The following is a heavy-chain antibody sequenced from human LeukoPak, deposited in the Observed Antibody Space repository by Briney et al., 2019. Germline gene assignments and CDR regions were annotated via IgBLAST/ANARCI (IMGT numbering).Heavy chain of an antibody. V-gene: IGHV3-30*03. Sequence: GGSLRLSCAASGFTFSSYGMHWVRQPPGKGLEWVAVISYDGSNKYYADSVKGRFTISRDNSKNTLYLQMNSLRAEDTAVYYCARPTYGVGAFDIWGQGTMVTVSS. CDR1: GFTFSSYG. D-gene: IGHD4-17*01. CDR2: ISYDGSNK. J-gene: IGHJ3*02. CDR3: ARPTYGVGAFDI.